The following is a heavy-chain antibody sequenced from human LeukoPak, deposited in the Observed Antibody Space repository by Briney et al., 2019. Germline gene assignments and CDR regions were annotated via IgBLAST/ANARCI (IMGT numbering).Heavy chain of an antibody. CDR3: ARRVMATIEDWYFDL. CDR1: GGSISSYY. D-gene: IGHD5-24*01. Sequence: PSETLSLTCTVSGGSISSYYWSWIRQPPGKGLEWIGYIYYSGSTNYNPSLKSRVTISVDTSKNQFSLKLSSVTAADTAVYYCARRVMATIEDWYFDLWGRGTLVTVSS. V-gene: IGHV4-59*01. J-gene: IGHJ2*01. CDR2: IYYSGST.